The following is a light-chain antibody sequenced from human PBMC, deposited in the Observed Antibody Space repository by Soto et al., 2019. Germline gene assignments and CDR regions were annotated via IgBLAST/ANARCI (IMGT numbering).Light chain of an antibody. CDR3: SSYTSSSTLV. Sequence: QSVLTQPASVCGSPGQSITISCTGTSSDVGGYNYVSRYQQHPGKAPKLMIYDVSNRPSGVSNRFSGSKSGNTASLTISGLQAEDEADSYCSSYTSSSTLVFGTGTKVTVL. CDR2: DVS. CDR1: SSDVGGYNY. J-gene: IGLJ1*01. V-gene: IGLV2-14*01.